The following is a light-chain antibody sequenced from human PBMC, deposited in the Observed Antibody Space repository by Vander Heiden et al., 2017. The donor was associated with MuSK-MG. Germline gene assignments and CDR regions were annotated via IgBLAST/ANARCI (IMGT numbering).Light chain of an antibody. J-gene: IGKJ3*01. CDR3: QQSDISPFT. Sequence: DIQMTQSPSSLSASVGDRVTITCRASQSINIFLSWYQQKPGKAPNLLIYTASHLQSGVPSRFTGSGSGTDFTLTISSLQPEDFATYFCQQSDISPFTFGPGTRVDIK. CDR2: TAS. V-gene: IGKV1-39*01. CDR1: QSINIF.